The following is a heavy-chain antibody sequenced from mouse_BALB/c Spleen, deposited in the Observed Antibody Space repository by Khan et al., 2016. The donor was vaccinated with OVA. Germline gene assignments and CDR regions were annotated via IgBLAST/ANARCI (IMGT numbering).Heavy chain of an antibody. D-gene: IGHD2-10*01. J-gene: IGHJ4*01. CDR2: IWSDGST. CDR3: ARQPYYHYNIMDY. V-gene: IGHV2-6-1*01. CDR1: GFSLTSYG. Sequence: QVQLKQSGPGLVAPSQSLSITCTISGFSLTSYGVHWVRQPPGKGLEWLVVIWSDGSTTYNSALKSRLTISKDNSKNQVFLQMNRLQTDDTAVYFCARQPYYHYNIMDYWGQGTSVTVSS.